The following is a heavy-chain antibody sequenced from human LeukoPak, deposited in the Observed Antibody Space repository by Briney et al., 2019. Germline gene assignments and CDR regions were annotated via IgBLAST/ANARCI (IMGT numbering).Heavy chain of an antibody. J-gene: IGHJ4*02. CDR2: IKQDGSEK. V-gene: IGHV3-7*01. Sequence: AGGSLRPSCAASGFTLSKHWMTWVRQAPGKGLECVAIIKQDGSEKYYVNSVKGRFTISRDNAKNSLYLQMNSLRVEDTAVYYCGREWAVDFWGQGTLVTVSS. CDR3: GREWAVDF. CDR1: GFTLSKHW.